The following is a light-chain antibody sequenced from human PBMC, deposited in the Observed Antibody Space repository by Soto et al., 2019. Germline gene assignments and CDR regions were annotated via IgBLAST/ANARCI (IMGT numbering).Light chain of an antibody. J-gene: IGKJ1*01. CDR3: QQYTNWPPTWT. CDR2: DAS. CDR1: QTIGSN. Sequence: EIVMTHSPAIMSVFPGERATLSCRASQTIGSNLAWYQQKPGQPPRLLIYDASNRATDIPARFTGSGSGTDFTLTISRLKSEDFAVYYCQQYTNWPPTWTFGQGTKVDIK. V-gene: IGKV3-15*01.